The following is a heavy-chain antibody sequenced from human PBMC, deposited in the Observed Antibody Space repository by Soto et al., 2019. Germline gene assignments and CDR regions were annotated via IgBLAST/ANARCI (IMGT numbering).Heavy chain of an antibody. CDR2: INPNSGGT. D-gene: IGHD6-13*01. CDR3: ARIDSSSWYLWGKRDDY. J-gene: IGHJ4*02. V-gene: IGHV1-2*02. Sequence: GASVKVSCKASGYTFTGYYMHWVRQAPGQGLEWMGWINPNSGGTNYAQKFQGRVTMTRDTSISTAYMELSRLRSDDTAVYYCARIDSSSWYLWGKRDDYWGQGTLVTVSS. CDR1: GYTFTGYY.